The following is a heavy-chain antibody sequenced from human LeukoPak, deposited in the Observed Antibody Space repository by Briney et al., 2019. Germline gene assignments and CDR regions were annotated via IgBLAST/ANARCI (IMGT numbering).Heavy chain of an antibody. CDR3: TRAVAGTESNLSDY. Sequence: GGSLRLSCAASGFTFDNSWMNWVRQASGKGLEWVGRIRSKANSYATAYAASVKGRFTISRDDSKNTAYLQMNSLKTEDTAVYYCTRAVAGTESNLSDYWGQGTLVTVSS. V-gene: IGHV3-73*01. J-gene: IGHJ4*02. CDR1: GFTFDNSW. D-gene: IGHD6-19*01. CDR2: IRSKANSYAT.